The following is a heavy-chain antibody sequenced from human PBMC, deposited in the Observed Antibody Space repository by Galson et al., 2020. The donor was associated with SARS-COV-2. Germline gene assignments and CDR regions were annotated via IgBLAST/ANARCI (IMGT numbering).Heavy chain of an antibody. CDR2: IDRDDDK. D-gene: IGHD4-17*01. CDR1: GFSLSTSGMC. J-gene: IGHJ4*02. V-gene: IGHV2-70*11. Sequence: SGPTLVKPTQTLTLTCTFSGFSLSTSGMCVSWIRQPPGKALEWLARIDRDDDKYYSTSLKTRLTISKDTSKNQVVLTMTNMDPVDTATYYCAREKMTTVTFDYWGQGTLVTVSS. CDR3: AREKMTTVTFDY.